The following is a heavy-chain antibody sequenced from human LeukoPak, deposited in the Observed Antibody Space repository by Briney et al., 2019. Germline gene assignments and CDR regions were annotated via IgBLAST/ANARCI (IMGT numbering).Heavy chain of an antibody. CDR1: GYSFTSYW. D-gene: IGHD4-17*01. CDR3: ARHYPGGDYFIDY. V-gene: IGHV5-51*01. J-gene: IGHJ4*02. CDR2: IYPDDSDT. Sequence: GESLKISCKGSGYSFTSYWIGWVRQMPGKGLEWVGIIYPDDSDTRYSPSFQDQVIISADKSISTACLQWSSLKASDTAMYYCARHYPGGDYFIDYWGQGTLVTVSS.